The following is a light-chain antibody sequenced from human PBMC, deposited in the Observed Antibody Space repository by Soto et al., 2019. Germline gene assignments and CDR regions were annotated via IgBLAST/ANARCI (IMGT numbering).Light chain of an antibody. CDR2: EGS. Sequence: QSALTQPASVSGSPGQSITISCTGTSSDVGSYNLVSWYQQHPGKAPKLMIYEGSKRPSGVSNRFSGSKSGNTASLTISGLQAEDEADYYCCSYAGSSTPYVFGTGTNVTAL. J-gene: IGLJ1*01. CDR3: CSYAGSSTPYV. V-gene: IGLV2-23*01. CDR1: SSDVGSYNL.